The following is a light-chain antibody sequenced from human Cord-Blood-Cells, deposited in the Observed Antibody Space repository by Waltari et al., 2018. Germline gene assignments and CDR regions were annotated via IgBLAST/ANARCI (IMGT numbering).Light chain of an antibody. Sequence: DIVMTQSPATLSVSPGERATLSCMASQSGSSNLAWYQQKPGQAPRLLIYGASTRATGIPARFSGSGSGTEFTLTISSLQSEDFAVDYCQQYNNWPPFTFGPGTKVDIK. J-gene: IGKJ3*01. CDR3: QQYNNWPPFT. V-gene: IGKV3D-15*01. CDR1: QSGSSN. CDR2: GAS.